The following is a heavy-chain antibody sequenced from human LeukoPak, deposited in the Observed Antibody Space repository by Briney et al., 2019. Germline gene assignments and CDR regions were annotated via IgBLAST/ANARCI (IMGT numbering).Heavy chain of an antibody. Sequence: GGSLRLSCAASGFTFSSYAMSWVRQAPGKGLEWVSAISGSGGSTYYADSVKGRFTISRDNSKNTLYLQMNSLRAEDTAVYYCARDRSGSYRTSGFDYWGQGTLVTVSS. V-gene: IGHV3-23*01. J-gene: IGHJ4*02. CDR2: ISGSGGST. D-gene: IGHD1-26*01. CDR1: GFTFSSYA. CDR3: ARDRSGSYRTSGFDY.